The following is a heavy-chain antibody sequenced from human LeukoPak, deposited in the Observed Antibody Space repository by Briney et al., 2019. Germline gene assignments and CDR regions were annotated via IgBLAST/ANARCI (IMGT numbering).Heavy chain of an antibody. J-gene: IGHJ4*02. CDR2: IYSAGTT. CDR1: GFTVTNNY. D-gene: IGHD3-22*01. Sequence: PGGSLRLSCAASGFTVTNNYMSWVRQAPGKGLEWVSVIYSAGTTYYADSVKGRFTIPRQNPENTLFLQMNSLRPEDTAVYYCARVLGYDSSGYYRGYFDYWGQGTLVTVSS. CDR3: ARVLGYDSSGYYRGYFDY. V-gene: IGHV3-53*04.